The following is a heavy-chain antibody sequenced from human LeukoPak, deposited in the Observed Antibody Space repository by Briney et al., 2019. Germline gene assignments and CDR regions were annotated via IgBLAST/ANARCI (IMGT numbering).Heavy chain of an antibody. CDR3: IRDYCSSTSCPIKFDY. V-gene: IGHV3-49*04. D-gene: IGHD2-2*01. Sequence: GGSLRLSCTASGFTFGDYAMSWVRQAPGKGLEWVSFIRSKAYGGATEYAASVKGRFTVSRDDSKSMAYLQMNSLNAEDTALYYCIRDYCSSTSCPIKFDYWGQGTLVTVSS. CDR1: GFTFGDYA. J-gene: IGHJ4*02. CDR2: IRSKAYGGAT.